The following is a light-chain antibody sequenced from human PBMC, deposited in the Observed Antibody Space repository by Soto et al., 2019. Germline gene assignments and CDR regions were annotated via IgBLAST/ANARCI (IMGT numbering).Light chain of an antibody. CDR2: RNN. V-gene: IGLV1-47*01. J-gene: IGLJ1*01. CDR1: SSNIGSYY. Sequence: QSVLTQPPSASGTPGQRVTISCSGSSSNIGSYYIYWYQQLPGTAPKLLIYRNNQRPSGVPDRFSGSRSGTSASLAFSGLRSEDEADYYCAAWDDSLSGYVFGTGTKVTVL. CDR3: AAWDDSLSGYV.